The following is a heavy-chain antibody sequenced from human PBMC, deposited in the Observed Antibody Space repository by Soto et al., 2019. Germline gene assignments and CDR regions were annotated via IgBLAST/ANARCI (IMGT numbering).Heavy chain of an antibody. CDR2: ISGSGGST. V-gene: IGHV3-23*01. CDR3: AKDVVGYYDSSGYYRGRKYNWFDP. J-gene: IGHJ5*02. Sequence: EVQLLESGGGLVQPGGSLRLSCAASGFTFSSYAMSWVRQAPGKGLEWVSAISGSGGSTYYADSVKGRFTISRDNSKNTLYLQMNRLSAEDTAVYYCAKDVVGYYDSSGYYRGRKYNWFDPWGQGTLVTVSS. CDR1: GFTFSSYA. D-gene: IGHD3-22*01.